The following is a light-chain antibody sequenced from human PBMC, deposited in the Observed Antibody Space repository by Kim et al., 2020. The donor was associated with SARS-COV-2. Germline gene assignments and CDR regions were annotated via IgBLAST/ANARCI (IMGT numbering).Light chain of an antibody. CDR3: ETWDSNIQV. Sequence: PSRLTCPLGIGHRNSFIAGHQQQPGKAPRFLMKVEGSGSYNKGGGVPDRVSGSRSGADRYLIISNLQSEDEADYYCETWDSNIQVFGGGTQLTVL. V-gene: IGLV4-60*03. J-gene: IGLJ3*02. CDR1: IGHRNSF. CDR2: VEGSGSY.